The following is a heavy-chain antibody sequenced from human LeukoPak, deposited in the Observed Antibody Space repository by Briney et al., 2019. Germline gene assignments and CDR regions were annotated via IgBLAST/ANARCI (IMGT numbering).Heavy chain of an antibody. D-gene: IGHD2-2*01. CDR2: ISSSGSTI. V-gene: IGHV3-11*04. CDR3: ARGGDIVVVPTGSGSHIKLNNAFDI. J-gene: IGHJ3*02. Sequence: KTGGSLRLSCAASGFTFSDYYMSWIRQAPGKGLEWVSYISSSGSTIYYADSVKGRFTISRDNAKNSLYLQMNSLRAEDTAVYYCARGGDIVVVPTGSGSHIKLNNAFDIWGQGTMVTVSS. CDR1: GFTFSDYY.